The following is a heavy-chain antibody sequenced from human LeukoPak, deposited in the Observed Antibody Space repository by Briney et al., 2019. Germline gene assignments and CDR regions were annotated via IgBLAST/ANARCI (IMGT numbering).Heavy chain of an antibody. CDR3: ARGSGWSDYYGMDV. CDR1: GYTFANYG. V-gene: IGHV1-3*01. CDR2: INAGEGKT. D-gene: IGHD6-19*01. Sequence: VASVKASCKASGYTFANYGMHWVRQAPGQGLEWMGWINAGEGKTKYLQKFQDRVTITRVTSASTAYMELSSLRSEDTAVYYCARGSGWSDYYGMDVWGQGTTVTVSS. J-gene: IGHJ6*02.